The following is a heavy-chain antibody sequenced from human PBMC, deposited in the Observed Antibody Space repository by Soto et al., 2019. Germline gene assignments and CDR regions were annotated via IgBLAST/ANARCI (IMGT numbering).Heavy chain of an antibody. D-gene: IGHD2-2*02. CDR1: GYTFTSYG. CDR3: ARLVPAAIGYYDMDV. V-gene: IGHV1-18*01. Sequence: QVQLVQSGAEVKKPGASVKVSCKDSGYTFTSYGISWVRQAPGQGLEWMGWISAYNGNTNYAQKLQDRVTMTTDTSTSTAYMELRRLRSDDTAVYYCARLVPAAIGYYDMDVWGQGTTVTVSS. CDR2: ISAYNGNT. J-gene: IGHJ6*02.